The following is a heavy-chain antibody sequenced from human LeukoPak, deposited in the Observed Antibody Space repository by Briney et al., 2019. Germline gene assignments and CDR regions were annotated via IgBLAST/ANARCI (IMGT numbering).Heavy chain of an antibody. CDR3: AKDISSSWLYDAFDI. V-gene: IGHV3-9*03. CDR2: ISWNSGSI. Sequence: GRSLRLSCAASGFTFDDYAMHWVRQAPGKGLERVSGISWNSGSIGYADSVKGRFTISRDNAKNSLYLQMNSLRAEDMALYYCAKDISSSWLYDAFDIWGQGTMVTVSS. D-gene: IGHD6-13*01. J-gene: IGHJ3*02. CDR1: GFTFDDYA.